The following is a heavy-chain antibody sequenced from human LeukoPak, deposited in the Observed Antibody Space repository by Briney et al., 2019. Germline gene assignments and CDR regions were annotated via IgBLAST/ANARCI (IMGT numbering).Heavy chain of an antibody. CDR2: IYSDGST. V-gene: IGHV3-53*01. J-gene: IGHJ4*02. Sequence: GGSLRLSCAASGFTISSNYMTWVRQAPGRGLQWVSVIYSDGSTFYADSVKGRFTISRDNSKNTLYLQMNSLRAEDTAVYYCARDGRISYYDSSGPFDYWGQGTLVTVSS. D-gene: IGHD3-22*01. CDR3: ARDGRISYYDSSGPFDY. CDR1: GFTISSNY.